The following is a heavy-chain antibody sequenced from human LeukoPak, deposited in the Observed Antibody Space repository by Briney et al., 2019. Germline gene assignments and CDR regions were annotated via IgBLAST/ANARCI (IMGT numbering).Heavy chain of an antibody. V-gene: IGHV3-53*04. CDR1: GFTFSSYA. D-gene: IGHD3-3*01. CDR3: ARGSGIADFWSGYYDHYFDY. Sequence: GGSLRLSCAASGFTFSSYAMSWVRQVPGKGLEWVSVIYSGGSTYYADSVKGRFTISRHNSKNTLYLQMNSLRAEDTAVYYCARGSGIADFWSGYYDHYFDYWGQGTLVTVSS. J-gene: IGHJ4*02. CDR2: IYSGGST.